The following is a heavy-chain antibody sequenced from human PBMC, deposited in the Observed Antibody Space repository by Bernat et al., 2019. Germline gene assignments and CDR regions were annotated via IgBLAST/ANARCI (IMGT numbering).Heavy chain of an antibody. CDR3: ARGAGAGSGYDSYYYGMDV. D-gene: IGHD5-12*01. CDR2: INEDGSEK. Sequence: EVQLVESGGGLVQPGGSLRLSCAASGFTFSGYWMGWVRQAPGKGLEWVANINEDGSEKYYVDSVKGRFTISRDNAKNSLYLQMNSLRAEDTAVYYCARGAGAGSGYDSYYYGMDVWGQGTTVTVSS. J-gene: IGHJ6*02. CDR1: GFTFSGYW. V-gene: IGHV3-7*03.